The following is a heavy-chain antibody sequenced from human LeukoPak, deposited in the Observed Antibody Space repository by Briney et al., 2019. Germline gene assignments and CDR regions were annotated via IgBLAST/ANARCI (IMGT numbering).Heavy chain of an antibody. CDR2: INPHTGAA. CDR3: ARGKSGYSP. D-gene: IGHD3-22*01. V-gene: IGHV1-2*02. CDR1: GYTFTSYG. Sequence: AASVKVSCKASGYTFTSYGISWVRQAPGQGLEWMGLINPHTGAANYTQRFQGRVTLTRDTSSSTAYMHLSSLRSDDTATYYCARGKSGYSPWGQGTPVTVSS. J-gene: IGHJ4*02.